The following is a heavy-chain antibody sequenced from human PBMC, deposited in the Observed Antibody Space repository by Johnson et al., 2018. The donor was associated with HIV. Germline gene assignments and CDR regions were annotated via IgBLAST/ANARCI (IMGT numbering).Heavy chain of an antibody. D-gene: IGHD1-26*01. J-gene: IGHJ3*02. Sequence: VQLVESGGGLVQPGRSLRLSCAASGFSISNYDMHWVRQVTGKRLEWVSGIATTGDTYYLGSVKGRFTISRENAKNSLYLQVNSLRAGDTAQYYCARGSYDGDAFDIWGQGTMVTVSS. V-gene: IGHV3-13*01. CDR3: ARGSYDGDAFDI. CDR1: GFSISNYD. CDR2: IATTGDT.